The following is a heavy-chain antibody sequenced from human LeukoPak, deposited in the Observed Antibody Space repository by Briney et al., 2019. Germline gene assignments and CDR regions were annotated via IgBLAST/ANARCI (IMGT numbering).Heavy chain of an antibody. Sequence: PGGSLTLSCTASGFAFSNSAMNWVRQSPGKGLEWISTTSNTGGSTNYADSVKGRFSISRDNSKSMLYLHVYSLGAEDTAIYYCVKSAGKDGYRDVFDIWGQGTMVTVSS. V-gene: IGHV3-23*01. CDR2: TSNTGGST. CDR1: GFAFSNSA. J-gene: IGHJ3*02. D-gene: IGHD5-24*01. CDR3: VKSAGKDGYRDVFDI.